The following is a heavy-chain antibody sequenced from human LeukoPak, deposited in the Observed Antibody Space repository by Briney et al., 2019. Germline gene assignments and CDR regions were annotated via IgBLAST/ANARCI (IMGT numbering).Heavy chain of an antibody. J-gene: IGHJ4*02. CDR2: IYYSGST. CDR1: GDSISSYY. V-gene: IGHV4-59*01. CDR3: ARARGYSGYAYFDY. D-gene: IGHD5-12*01. Sequence: SETLSLTCTVSGDSISSYYWSWIRQPPGKGLEWIGYIYYSGSTNYNPSLKSRVTISVDTSKNQFSQKLSSVTAADTAVYYCARARGYSGYAYFDYWGQGTLVTVSS.